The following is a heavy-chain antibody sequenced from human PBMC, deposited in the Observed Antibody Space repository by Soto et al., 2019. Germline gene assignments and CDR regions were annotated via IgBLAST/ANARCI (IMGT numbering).Heavy chain of an antibody. V-gene: IGHV3-23*01. CDR2: TSGGGSTT. Sequence: EVQLLESGGGLVQPGGSLRLSCAASGFTFRNYAMSWVRQAPGKGLEWVSLTSGGGSTTFHADSVQGLFTVSSDNSENTLYLQMNSLRGEATDVYYCRFFDVSGGKDYWGQGTLVTVSS. CDR1: GFTFRNYA. D-gene: IGHD5-12*01. J-gene: IGHJ4*02. CDR3: RFFDVSGGKDY.